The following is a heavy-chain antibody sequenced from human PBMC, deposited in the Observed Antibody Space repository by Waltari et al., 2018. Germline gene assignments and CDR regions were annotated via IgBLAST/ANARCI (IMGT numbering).Heavy chain of an antibody. V-gene: IGHV1-69-2*01. CDR3: ATSPLRFLEWVNWFDP. Sequence: EVQLVQSGAEVKKPGATVKISCKASGYTFTDYYMHWVQQAPGKGLEWMGRVDTEDGETIDAEKFQGRVTITADTSTDTAYMELTSLRSEDTAVYYCATSPLRFLEWVNWFDPWGQGTLVTVSS. CDR1: GYTFTDYY. D-gene: IGHD3-3*01. J-gene: IGHJ5*02. CDR2: VDTEDGET.